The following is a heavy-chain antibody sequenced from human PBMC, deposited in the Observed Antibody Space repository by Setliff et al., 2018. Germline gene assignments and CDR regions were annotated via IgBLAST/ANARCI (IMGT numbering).Heavy chain of an antibody. J-gene: IGHJ6*03. Sequence: SETLSLTCTVSGVSISSYYWSWIRQPAGKGLEWIGHIYIGGSANYNPSLKSRVTMSIDTSKNQCSLKLNSVTAADMAVYYCAREQWLDPPGYYYMDVWAKGTTVTVSS. CDR1: GVSISSYY. CDR3: AREQWLDPPGYYYMDV. CDR2: IYIGGSA. D-gene: IGHD6-19*01. V-gene: IGHV4-4*07.